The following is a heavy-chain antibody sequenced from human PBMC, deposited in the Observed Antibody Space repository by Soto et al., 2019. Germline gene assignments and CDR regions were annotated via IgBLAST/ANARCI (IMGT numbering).Heavy chain of an antibody. CDR2: INADYGNT. J-gene: IGHJ6*02. V-gene: IGHV1-18*01. D-gene: IGHD5-18*01. CDR1: GYTFYSHS. CDR3: ASCIQGDYYSGMDV. Sequence: QAQLVQSGAEVRKPGATVKVSCKASGYTFYSHSISWVRQAPGQGLEWMGRINADYGNTQYAQKFRGRVTMTTDTSTTTVYMELTNLRSDDTAVYYCASCIQGDYYSGMDVWGQGTTVTVSS.